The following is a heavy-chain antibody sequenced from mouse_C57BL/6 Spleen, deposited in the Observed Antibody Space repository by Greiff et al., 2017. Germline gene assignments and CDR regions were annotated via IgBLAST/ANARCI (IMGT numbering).Heavy chain of an antibody. CDR1: GYSFTSYY. CDR2: IYPGSGNT. Sequence: QVQLQQSGPELVKPGASVKISCKASGYSFTSYYIHWVKQRPGQGLEWIGWIYPGSGNTKYNEKFKGKATLTADTSSSTAYMQLSSLTSEDSAVYYCARGNDNHFDYWGQGTTLTVSS. CDR3: ARGNDNHFDY. D-gene: IGHD2-3*01. J-gene: IGHJ2*01. V-gene: IGHV1-66*01.